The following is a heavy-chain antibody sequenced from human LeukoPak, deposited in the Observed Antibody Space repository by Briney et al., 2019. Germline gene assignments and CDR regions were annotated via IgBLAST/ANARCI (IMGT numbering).Heavy chain of an antibody. CDR2: ISSSSSYI. D-gene: IGHD6-19*01. J-gene: IGHJ4*02. CDR1: GFTFSSYS. Sequence: GGSLRLSCAASGFTFSSYSMNWVRQAPGKGLEWVSSISSSSSYIYYAASVKGRFTISRDNAKNSLYLQMNSLRAEDTAVYYCARWRAGIAVAVDYWGQGTLVTVSS. CDR3: ARWRAGIAVAVDY. V-gene: IGHV3-21*01.